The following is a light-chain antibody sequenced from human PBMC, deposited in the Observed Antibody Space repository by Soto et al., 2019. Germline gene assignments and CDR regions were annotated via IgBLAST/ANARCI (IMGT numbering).Light chain of an antibody. J-gene: IGKJ1*01. V-gene: IGKV2-24*01. CDR3: MQGTLWWT. Sequence: DIVMSQTPLSLSVTPGQPASISCRSSESLVYTNGNTYLSWYHQRPGQPPRLLNHRVSNRFSGVPERFSGSGAATDFTLKISSVEVEDVGIYFCMQGTLWWTFGQGTKVVI. CDR2: RVS. CDR1: ESLVYTNGNTY.